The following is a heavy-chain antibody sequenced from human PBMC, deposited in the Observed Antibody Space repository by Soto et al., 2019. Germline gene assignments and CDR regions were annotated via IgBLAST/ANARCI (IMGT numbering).Heavy chain of an antibody. V-gene: IGHV3-23*01. Sequence: GGSLRLSCAPSGFTFSNYAMTWVRQAPGKGLEWVSGVSASGTGAYYTDSVKGRFTISRDNSKNTLYLQMNSLRAEDTAVYYWAKHPSGWSSSGWYFDYWGQGTPVTSP. CDR3: AKHPSGWSSSGWYFDY. J-gene: IGHJ4*02. CDR1: GFTFSNYA. D-gene: IGHD6-19*01. CDR2: VSASGTGA.